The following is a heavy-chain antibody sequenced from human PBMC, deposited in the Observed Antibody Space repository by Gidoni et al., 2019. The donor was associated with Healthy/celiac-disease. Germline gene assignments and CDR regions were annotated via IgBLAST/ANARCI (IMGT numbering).Heavy chain of an antibody. D-gene: IGHD6-13*01. CDR1: GFTFDDYA. CDR3: AKDKQQLEYDAFDI. CDR2: ISWNSGSI. Sequence: EVQLVESGGGLVQPGRSLRLSCAASGFTFDDYAMHWVRQAPGKGLEWVSGISWNSGSIGYADSVKGRFTISRDNAKNSLYLQMNSLRAEDTALYYCAKDKQQLEYDAFDIWGQGTMVTVSS. V-gene: IGHV3-9*01. J-gene: IGHJ3*02.